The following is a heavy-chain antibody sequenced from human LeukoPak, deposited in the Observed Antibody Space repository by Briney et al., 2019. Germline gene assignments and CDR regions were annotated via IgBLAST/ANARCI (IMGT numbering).Heavy chain of an antibody. J-gene: IGHJ6*02. Sequence: PGGSLRLSCAASGFTFSSYGMHWVRQAPVKGLEWVAVISYDGSNKYYADSVKGRFTISRDNSKNTLYLQMNSLRAEDTAVYYCAKPSVLRFLEWLLLDVWGQGTTVTVSS. CDR2: ISYDGSNK. CDR1: GFTFSSYG. CDR3: AKPSVLRFLEWLLLDV. V-gene: IGHV3-30*18. D-gene: IGHD3-3*01.